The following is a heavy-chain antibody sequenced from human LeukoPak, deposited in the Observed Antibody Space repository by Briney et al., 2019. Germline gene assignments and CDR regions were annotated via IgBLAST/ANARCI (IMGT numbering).Heavy chain of an antibody. J-gene: IGHJ4*02. CDR2: ISGSGGST. D-gene: IGHD3-10*01. CDR1: GFTFSSYA. Sequence: GGSLRLSCAASGFTFSSYAMSWVRQAPGKGLEWVSAISGSGGSTYYADSVKGRFTISRDNSKNTLYLQMNSLRAEDTAVYYCAKEWHLGSGSYYNVDYWGQGTLVTVSS. CDR3: AKEWHLGSGSYYNVDY. V-gene: IGHV3-23*01.